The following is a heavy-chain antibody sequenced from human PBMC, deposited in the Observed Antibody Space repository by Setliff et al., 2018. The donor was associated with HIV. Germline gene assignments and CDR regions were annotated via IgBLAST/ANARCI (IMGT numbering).Heavy chain of an antibody. CDR3: ARGSIAAPKHYYYMNV. J-gene: IGHJ6*03. V-gene: IGHV1-69*05. CDR1: GGTFSNYA. D-gene: IGHD6-6*01. CDR2: IIPMFGTA. Sequence: GASVKVSCKTSGGTFSNYAISWVRQAPGRGLEWMGGIIPMFGTANYAQKFQGRVTITTDASTSTAYMELSSLRSEDTAVYYCARGSIAAPKHYYYMNVWGKGTTVTVSS.